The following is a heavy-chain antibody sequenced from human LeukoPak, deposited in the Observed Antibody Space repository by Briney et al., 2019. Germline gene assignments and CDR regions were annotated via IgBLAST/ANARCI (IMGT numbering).Heavy chain of an antibody. D-gene: IGHD5-12*01. CDR1: GFTFSSYG. CDR2: ISYDGSNK. J-gene: IGHJ4*02. V-gene: IGHV3-30*18. Sequence: GGSLRLSCAAAGFTFSSYGMHWVRQASGKGLEWVAVISYDGSNKYYADSVKGRFTISRDNSKNTLYLQMNSLRAEDTAVYYCAKDREAMVATLDYWGQGTLVTVSS. CDR3: AKDREAMVATLDY.